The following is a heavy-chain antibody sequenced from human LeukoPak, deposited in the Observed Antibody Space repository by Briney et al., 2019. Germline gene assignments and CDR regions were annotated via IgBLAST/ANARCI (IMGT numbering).Heavy chain of an antibody. CDR2: IVVGSGNT. D-gene: IGHD3-10*01. J-gene: IGHJ4*02. Sequence: ASVKVSCKASGFTFTSSAVQWVRQARGQRLEWIGWIVVGSGNTNYAQKFQERVTITRDMSTSTAYMGLSSLRSEDTAVYYCAAEIYYGSGSYSLYFDYWGQGTLVTVSS. CDR3: AAEIYYGSGSYSLYFDY. CDR1: GFTFTSSA. V-gene: IGHV1-58*01.